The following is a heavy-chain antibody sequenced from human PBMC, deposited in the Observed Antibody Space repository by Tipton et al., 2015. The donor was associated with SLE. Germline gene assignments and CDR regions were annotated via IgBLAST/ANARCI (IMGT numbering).Heavy chain of an antibody. V-gene: IGHV4-34*01. J-gene: IGHJ6*02. CDR3: ARGQYCSSTSCYSYGMDV. CDR2: INHSGST. CDR1: GGSFSGYY. D-gene: IGHD2-2*01. Sequence: TLSLTCAVYGGSFSGYYWSWIRQPPGKGLEWIGEINHSGSTNYNPSLKSRVTISVDTSKNQFSLKLSSVTAADTAVYYCARGQYCSSTSCYSYGMDVWGQGTTVTVSS.